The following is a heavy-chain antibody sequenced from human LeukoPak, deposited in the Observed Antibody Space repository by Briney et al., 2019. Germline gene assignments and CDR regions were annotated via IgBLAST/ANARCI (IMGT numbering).Heavy chain of an antibody. CDR1: GYTFTSYG. CDR3: ARDIVVVPAAIYYYYYGMDV. CDR2: ISAYNGNT. Sequence: ASVTVSCKASGYTFTSYGISWVRQAAGQGLEWMGWISAYNGNTNYAQKLQGRVTMTTDTSTSTAYMELRSLRSDDTAVYYCARDIVVVPAAIYYYYYGMDVWGKGTTVTVSS. V-gene: IGHV1-18*04. D-gene: IGHD2-2*01. J-gene: IGHJ6*04.